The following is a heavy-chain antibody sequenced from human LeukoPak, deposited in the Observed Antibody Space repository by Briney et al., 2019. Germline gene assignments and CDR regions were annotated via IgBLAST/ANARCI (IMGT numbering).Heavy chain of an antibody. D-gene: IGHD2-2*01. CDR3: ARCRYCSSTSYGGYYYYMDV. V-gene: IGHV5-51*01. Sequence: PGESLKISCKGSGYSFTSYWIGWVRQMPGKGLEWMGIIYPGDSDTRYSPSFQGQVTISADKSISTAYLQWSSLKASDTAMYYCARCRYCSSTSYGGYYYYMDVWGKGTTVTVSS. CDR2: IYPGDSDT. CDR1: GYSFTSYW. J-gene: IGHJ6*03.